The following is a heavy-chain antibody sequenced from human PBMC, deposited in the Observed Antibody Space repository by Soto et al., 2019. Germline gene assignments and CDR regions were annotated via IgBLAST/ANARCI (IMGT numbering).Heavy chain of an antibody. D-gene: IGHD2-2*01. J-gene: IGHJ4*02. Sequence: PGGSLRLSCAASGFTFSSYSMNWVRQAPGKGLEWVSYISSSSSTIYYADSVKGRFTISRDNAKNSLYLQMNSLRAEDTAVYYCVVGLGYCSSTSCLTHWGQGTLVTVSS. CDR3: VVGLGYCSSTSCLTH. V-gene: IGHV3-48*01. CDR1: GFTFSSYS. CDR2: ISSSSSTI.